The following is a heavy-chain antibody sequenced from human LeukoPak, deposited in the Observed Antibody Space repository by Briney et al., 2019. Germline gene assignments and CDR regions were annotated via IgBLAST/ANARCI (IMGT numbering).Heavy chain of an antibody. V-gene: IGHV4-39*07. CDR1: GGSISGTPYY. CDR3: ARASTIFGHFAY. D-gene: IGHD3-3*01. J-gene: IGHJ4*02. CDR2: IYYSGST. Sequence: SETLSLTCAISGGSISGTPYYWGWIRQPPGKGLEWIGSIYYSGSTYYIPSLKSRLTISVDTSKNQFSLKLSSVTAADTAVYYCARASTIFGHFAYWGRGTLVTVSS.